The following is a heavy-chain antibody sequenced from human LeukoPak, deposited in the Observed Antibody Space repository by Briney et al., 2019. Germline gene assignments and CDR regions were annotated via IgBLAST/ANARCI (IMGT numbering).Heavy chain of an antibody. CDR3: AKGAGYCSSTSYYGIKGP. CDR2: ISGDGGST. V-gene: IGHV3-43*02. D-gene: IGHD2-2*01. CDR1: GFTFDDYA. J-gene: IGHJ5*02. Sequence: GGSLRLSCAASGFTFDDYAMHWVRQAPGKGLEWVSLISGDGGSTYYADSVKGRFTISRDNSKNSLYLQMNSLRTEDTALYYCAKGAGYCSSTSYYGIKGPWGQGTLVTVSS.